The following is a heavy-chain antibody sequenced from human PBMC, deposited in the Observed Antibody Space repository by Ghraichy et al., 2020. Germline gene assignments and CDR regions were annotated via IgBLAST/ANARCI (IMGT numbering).Heavy chain of an antibody. V-gene: IGHV3-23*01. CDR2: ISGSGGST. J-gene: IGHJ4*02. CDR1: GFTFSSYA. CDR3: ANQYCSGGSCPLDY. Sequence: LSLTCAASGFTFSSYAMSWVRQAPGKGLEWVSAISGSGGSTYYADSVKGRFTISRDNSKNTLYLQMNSLRAEDTAVYYCANQYCSGGSCPLDYWGQGTLVTVSS. D-gene: IGHD2-15*01.